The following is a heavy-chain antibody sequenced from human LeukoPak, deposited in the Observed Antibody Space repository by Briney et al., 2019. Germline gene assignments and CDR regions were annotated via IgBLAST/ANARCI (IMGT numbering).Heavy chain of an antibody. CDR2: INYSGST. CDR3: AKQTGSGLFILP. D-gene: IGHD3/OR15-3a*01. Sequence: SDTLSLTCTVSGGSISSNTYYWGWIRQPPGKGLEWIGSINYSGSTFYNPSLKSRVTISIDTSKNQFSLKLTSVTAADTAVYYCAKQTGSGLFILPGGQGTLVTVSS. J-gene: IGHJ4*02. V-gene: IGHV4-39*01. CDR1: GGSISSNTYY.